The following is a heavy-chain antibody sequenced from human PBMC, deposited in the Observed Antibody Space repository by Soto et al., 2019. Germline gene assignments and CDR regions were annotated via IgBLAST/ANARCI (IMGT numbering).Heavy chain of an antibody. CDR3: AREGLLDPDPDY. CDR2: INSDGSNT. J-gene: IGHJ4*02. V-gene: IGHV3-74*01. CDR1: GFTFSRYW. Sequence: GGSLRLSCAASGFTFSRYWMHWVRQAPGKGLEWVSGINSDGSNTRYADFVKGRFTMSRDNAKNTLYLQMDSLRAEDTAVYYCAREGLLDPDPDYWGQGTLVTVSP.